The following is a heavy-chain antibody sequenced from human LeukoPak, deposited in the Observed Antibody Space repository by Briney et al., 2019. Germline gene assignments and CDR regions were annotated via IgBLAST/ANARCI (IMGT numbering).Heavy chain of an antibody. J-gene: IGHJ4*02. V-gene: IGHV3-11*05. CDR1: GFTFSDYY. CDR3: ARDGSGYARHYFDY. CDR2: ISSSSSYT. D-gene: IGHD5-12*01. Sequence: GGSLRLSCAASGFTFSDYYMSWIRQAPGKGLEWISYISSSSSYTNYVDSVKGRFTISRDNAKNSLYLQMNSLRAEDTAVYYCARDGSGYARHYFDYWGQGTLVTVSS.